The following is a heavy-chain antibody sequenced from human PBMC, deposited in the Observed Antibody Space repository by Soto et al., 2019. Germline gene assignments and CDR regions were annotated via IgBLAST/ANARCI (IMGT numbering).Heavy chain of an antibody. D-gene: IGHD3-3*01. CDR3: AIDYDFWSGYYRPGYYGMDV. V-gene: IGHV3-23*01. CDR2: ISGSGGST. Sequence: VQLLESGGGLVQPGGSLRLSCAASGFTFSSYAMSWVRQAPGKGLEWVSAISGSGGSTYYADSVKGRFTISRDNSKNTLYLQMNSLRAEDTAVYYCAIDYDFWSGYYRPGYYGMDVWGQGTTVTVSS. CDR1: GFTFSSYA. J-gene: IGHJ6*02.